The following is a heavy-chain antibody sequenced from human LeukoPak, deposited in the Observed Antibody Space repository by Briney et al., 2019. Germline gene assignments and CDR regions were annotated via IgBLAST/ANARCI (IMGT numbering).Heavy chain of an antibody. CDR2: IATHNGDT. CDR1: GNPFSNLG. J-gene: IGHJ6*02. Sequence: ASVKVSCKVSGNPFSNLGVSWVRQAPGQGLEYMGWIATHNGDTKYVQKFQGRVTITADESTSTAYMELSSLRSEDTAVYYCAIYVIAATSYYYYGMDVWGQGTTVTVSS. D-gene: IGHD2-15*01. CDR3: AIYVIAATSYYYYGMDV. V-gene: IGHV1-18*04.